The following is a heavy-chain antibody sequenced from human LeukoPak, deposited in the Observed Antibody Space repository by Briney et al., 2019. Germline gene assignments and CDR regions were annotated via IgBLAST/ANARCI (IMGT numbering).Heavy chain of an antibody. CDR2: IYTSGST. J-gene: IGHJ4*02. D-gene: IGHD6-6*01. CDR3: ARTYSSSSHFDY. V-gene: IGHV4-4*09. Sequence: SETLSLTCTVSGGSISSYYWSWIRQPPGKGLEWIGHIYTSGSTNYNPSHKSRVTISVDTSKNQFSLKVSSVTAADTAVYYCARTYSSSSHFDYWGQGTLVTVSS. CDR1: GGSISSYY.